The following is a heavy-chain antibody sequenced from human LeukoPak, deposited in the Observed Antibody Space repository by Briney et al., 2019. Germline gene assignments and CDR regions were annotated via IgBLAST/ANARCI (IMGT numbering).Heavy chain of an antibody. Sequence: GGSLRLSCAASGFTFSSYAMHRVRQAPGKGLEWVAVISYDGSNKYYADSVKGRFTISRDNSKNTLYLQMNSLRAEDTAVYYCARAQWLVLGAFDIWGQGTMVTVSS. V-gene: IGHV3-30-3*01. CDR3: ARAQWLVLGAFDI. D-gene: IGHD6-19*01. CDR2: ISYDGSNK. J-gene: IGHJ3*02. CDR1: GFTFSSYA.